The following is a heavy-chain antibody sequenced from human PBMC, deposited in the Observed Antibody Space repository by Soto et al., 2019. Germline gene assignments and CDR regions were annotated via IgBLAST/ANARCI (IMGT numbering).Heavy chain of an antibody. CDR1: GDSVSTNSGA. Sequence: SQTLSLTCAISGDSVSTNSGAWNWIRQSPSRGLEWLGRTFYGSRWYSDYADSVKGRININSDTSKNQFSLQLSSVTPEDTAVYYCARAGSKMYRLHHHFDYWGQGTLVTVSS. V-gene: IGHV6-1*01. J-gene: IGHJ4*02. D-gene: IGHD2-2*01. CDR2: TFYGSRWYS. CDR3: ARAGSKMYRLHHHFDY.